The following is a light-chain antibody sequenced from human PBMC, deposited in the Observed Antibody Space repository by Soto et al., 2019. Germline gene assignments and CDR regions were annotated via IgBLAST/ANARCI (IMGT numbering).Light chain of an antibody. J-gene: IGKJ4*01. V-gene: IGKV1-5*03. Sequence: DIQMTQSPSTLSASVEDRVTITCRASQSISNWLAWYQQKPGKAPNLMIYKASILESGVASRFSGSGSGTEFTLTISSLQTDDFATYYCQQYNTYPLTFGGGTKVEIK. CDR3: QQYNTYPLT. CDR2: KAS. CDR1: QSISNW.